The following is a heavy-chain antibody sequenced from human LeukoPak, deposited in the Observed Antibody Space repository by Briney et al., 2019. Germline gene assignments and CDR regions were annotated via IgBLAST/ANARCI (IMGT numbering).Heavy chain of an antibody. CDR2: MNPNSGNT. D-gene: IGHD6-13*01. V-gene: IGHV1-8*01. J-gene: IGHJ5*02. Sequence: ASVKVSCKASGHTFTSYDINWVRQATGQGLEWMGWMNPNSGNTGYAQKFQGRVTMTRNTSISTAYMELSSLRSEDTAVYYCARLHIAAAGRRSNWFDPWGQGTLVTVSS. CDR3: ARLHIAAAGRRSNWFDP. CDR1: GHTFTSYD.